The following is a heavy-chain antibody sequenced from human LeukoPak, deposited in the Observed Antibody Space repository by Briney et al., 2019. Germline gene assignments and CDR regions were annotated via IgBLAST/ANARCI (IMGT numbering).Heavy chain of an antibody. CDR3: AREASDAFDI. J-gene: IGHJ3*02. CDR1: GFTVSSNY. V-gene: IGHV3-53*01. CDR2: LYSGAST. Sequence: GGSLRLSCAASGFTVSSNYMSWVRQAPGKGLEWVSVLYSGASTYYADSVKGRFTISRDNSKNTLFLQMNSLRAEDTAVYYCAREASDAFDIWGQGTMVTVSS.